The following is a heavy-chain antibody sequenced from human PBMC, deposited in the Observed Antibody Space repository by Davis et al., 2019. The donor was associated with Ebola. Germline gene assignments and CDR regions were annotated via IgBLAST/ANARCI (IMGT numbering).Heavy chain of an antibody. CDR1: GGSISSYY. CDR2: IYYSGST. V-gene: IGHV4-59*08. J-gene: IGHJ4*02. Sequence: SETLSLTCTVSGGSISSYYWSWIRQPPGKGLEWIGYIYYSGSTNYNPSLKSRVTISVDTSKNQFSLKLSSVTAADTAVYYCARHERGRDYWGQGTLVTVSS. CDR3: ARHERGRDY.